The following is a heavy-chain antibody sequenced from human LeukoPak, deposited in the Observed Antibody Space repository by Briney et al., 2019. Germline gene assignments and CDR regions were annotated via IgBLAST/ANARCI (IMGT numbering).Heavy chain of an antibody. J-gene: IGHJ4*02. CDR2: IIPILGIA. Sequence: ASVKVSCKASGGTFSSYAISWVRQAPGQGLEWMGRIIPILGIANYAQKFQGRVTITADKSTSTAYMELSSLRSEDTAVYYCARLALSGTAQHLLHHPDYWGQGTLVTVSS. CDR1: GGTFSSYA. V-gene: IGHV1-69*04. D-gene: IGHD3-9*01. CDR3: ARLALSGTAQHLLHHPDY.